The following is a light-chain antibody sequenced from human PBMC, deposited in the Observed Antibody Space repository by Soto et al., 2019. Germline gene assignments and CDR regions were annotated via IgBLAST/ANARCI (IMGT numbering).Light chain of an antibody. V-gene: IGLV1-51*01. J-gene: IGLJ2*01. CDR1: SFNIWSNY. CDR3: GTWDTSLSAVV. CDR2: DNT. Sequence: QSVLTQPPSVSAAPGQRVIISCSGSSFNIWSNYVSWYQRLPGTAPKLLIYDNTERPSAIPDRFSGSKSDTSATLTITGLQTGDEADYYCGTWDTSLSAVVFGGGTKLTVL.